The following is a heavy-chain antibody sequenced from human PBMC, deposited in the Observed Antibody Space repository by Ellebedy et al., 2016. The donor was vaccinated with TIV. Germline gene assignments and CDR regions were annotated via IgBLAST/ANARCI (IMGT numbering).Heavy chain of an antibody. CDR1: GFTFSSYG. J-gene: IGHJ4*02. CDR3: ARDGGEDIVATNFDY. D-gene: IGHD5-12*01. CDR2: ISYDGSDK. Sequence: PGGSLRLSCAASGFTFSSYGMHWVRQAPGKGLEWVAVISYDGSDKYYADSVKGRFTITRDNSKNTLYLQMNSLRAEDTAVYYCARDGGEDIVATNFDYWGQGTLVTVSS. V-gene: IGHV3-30*03.